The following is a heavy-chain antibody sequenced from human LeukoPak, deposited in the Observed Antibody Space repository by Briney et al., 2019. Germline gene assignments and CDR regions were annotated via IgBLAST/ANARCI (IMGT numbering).Heavy chain of an antibody. CDR1: GGPVSCYY. Sequence: PSETLSLTRTVSGGPVSCYYWNWIRQPPGKGLEWIGYIYYNGRTNYNPSLKSRVTISVDTSKNQFSRKLSSVTVADTAVYYCAGTRYFDWLLPELAYWGQASLVTVSS. CDR3: AGTRYFDWLLPELAY. J-gene: IGHJ4*02. D-gene: IGHD3-9*01. CDR2: IYYNGRT. V-gene: IGHV4-59*02.